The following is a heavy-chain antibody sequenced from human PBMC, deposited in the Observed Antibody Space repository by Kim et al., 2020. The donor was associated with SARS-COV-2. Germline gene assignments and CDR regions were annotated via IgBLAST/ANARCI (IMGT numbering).Heavy chain of an antibody. Sequence: ASSVKGRINNSRDNAQTTLYLQMNSRRAEDTAVYYCARELGGGYDWYFDLWGRGTLVTVSS. D-gene: IGHD1-26*01. CDR3: ARELGGGYDWYFDL. V-gene: IGHV3-11*04. J-gene: IGHJ2*01.